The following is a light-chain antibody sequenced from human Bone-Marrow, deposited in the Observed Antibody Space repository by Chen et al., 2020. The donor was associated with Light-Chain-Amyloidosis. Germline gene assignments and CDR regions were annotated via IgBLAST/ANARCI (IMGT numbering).Light chain of an antibody. Sequence: QSALTQPASVSGSPGQSITISCTGTSSDVGGYNYVSWYQQHPGKAPKLMIYDVSNRPSGVSNRFSGSKSGNTASRTSSGLQAEDEADYYCSSYTSSSTYNYGFGTGTKVTVL. CDR2: DVS. J-gene: IGLJ1*01. V-gene: IGLV2-14*01. CDR1: SSDVGGYNY. CDR3: SSYTSSSTYNYG.